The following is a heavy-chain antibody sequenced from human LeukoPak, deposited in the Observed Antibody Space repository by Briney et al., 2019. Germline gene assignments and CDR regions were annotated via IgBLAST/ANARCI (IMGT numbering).Heavy chain of an antibody. D-gene: IGHD1-26*01. Sequence: KPSETLSLTCTVSGGSISSSSYYWGWIRQPPGKGLEWIGSINYSGSTYYNPSLKSRVTISVDTSKNQFSLKLSSVTAADTAVYYCATTPQIDYWGQGTLVTVSS. V-gene: IGHV4-39*07. J-gene: IGHJ4*02. CDR2: INYSGST. CDR3: ATTPQIDY. CDR1: GGSISSSSYY.